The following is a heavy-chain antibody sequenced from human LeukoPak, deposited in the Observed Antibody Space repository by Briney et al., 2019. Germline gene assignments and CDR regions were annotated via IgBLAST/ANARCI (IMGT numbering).Heavy chain of an antibody. V-gene: IGHV4-38-2*02. CDR1: GYSISSGYY. J-gene: IGHJ6*03. CDR3: ARDWDYYDSSGFPPMDV. D-gene: IGHD3-22*01. Sequence: SETLSLTCTVSGYSISSGYYWGWIRQPPGKGLEWIGSIYHSGSTYYNPSLKSRVTISVDTSKNQFTLKLSSVTAADTAVYYCARDWDYYDSSGFPPMDVWGKGTTVTVSS. CDR2: IYHSGST.